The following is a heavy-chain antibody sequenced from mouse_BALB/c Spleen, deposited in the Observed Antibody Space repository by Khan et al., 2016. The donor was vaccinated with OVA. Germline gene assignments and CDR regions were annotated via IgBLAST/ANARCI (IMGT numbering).Heavy chain of an antibody. V-gene: IGHV1-77*01. CDR3: LRSGLGSFAY. CDR2: IFPGNDNT. CDR1: GYTFPDFY. J-gene: IGHJ3*01. D-gene: IGHD3-1*01. Sequence: QVQLQQSGAELARPGASVKLSCKASGYTFPDFYINWMRQRTGQGLEWIGHIFPGNDNTYYNENFSAKATLTADKSSSTAFMHLSSLTSEDSAVYFCLRSGLGSFAYWGQGTLVTVST.